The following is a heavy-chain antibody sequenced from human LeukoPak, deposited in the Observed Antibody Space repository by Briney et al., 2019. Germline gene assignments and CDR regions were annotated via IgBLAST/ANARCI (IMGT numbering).Heavy chain of an antibody. CDR2: ISAGADTI. Sequence: SGGSLRLSCAASGFTFNSYALSWVRQAPGKGLEWVSAISAGADTIYYADSVKGRFTFSRDNSKNTLYLQMNSLRAEDTAVNYCAKDQAPIAVAPFDYWGQGTLVTVSS. V-gene: IGHV3-23*01. CDR3: AKDQAPIAVAPFDY. J-gene: IGHJ4*02. D-gene: IGHD6-19*01. CDR1: GFTFNSYA.